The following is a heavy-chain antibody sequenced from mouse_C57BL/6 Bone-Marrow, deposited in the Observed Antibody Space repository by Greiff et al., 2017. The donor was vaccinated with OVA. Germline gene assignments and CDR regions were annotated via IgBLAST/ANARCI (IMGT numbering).Heavy chain of an antibody. V-gene: IGHV1-82*01. J-gene: IGHJ4*01. D-gene: IGHD2-13*01. Sequence: VKLVESGPELVKPGASVKISCKASGYAFSSSWMNWVKQRPGKGLEWIGRIYPGDGDTNYNGKFKGKGTLTADKSSSTAYMQLSSLTSEDSAVYFCARSGTTYYYAMDYWGQGTSVTVSS. CDR2: IYPGDGDT. CDR3: ARSGTTYYYAMDY. CDR1: GYAFSSSW.